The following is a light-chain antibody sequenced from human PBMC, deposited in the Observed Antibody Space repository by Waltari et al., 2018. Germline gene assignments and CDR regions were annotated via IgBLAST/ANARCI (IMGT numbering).Light chain of an antibody. CDR1: QSILYTSNDKNY. CDR3: QQYYRHRT. J-gene: IGKJ1*01. V-gene: IGKV4-1*01. Sequence: DIVMTQSPDSLAVSLGERATINCKSSQSILYTSNDKNYLAWYQQKPGQPPKLLIYWASTRESGVPDRFSGSGSGTDFTLTISNLQAEDVAVYYCQQYYRHRTFGQGTKVEIK. CDR2: WAS.